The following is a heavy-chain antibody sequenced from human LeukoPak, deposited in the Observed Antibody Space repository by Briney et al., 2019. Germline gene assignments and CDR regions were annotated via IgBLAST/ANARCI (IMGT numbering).Heavy chain of an antibody. Sequence: LTGGSLRLSCTVSGLSFRSRAFHWVRQAPGKGLDWVSSITGSGGTTFYADSVKGRFSISRDDSKNTLYLQMRSLRVDDTVFYYCMSKPILGGADYWGQGSLVTVSS. V-gene: IGHV3-23*01. J-gene: IGHJ4*02. CDR1: GLSFRSRA. CDR3: MSKPILGGADY. D-gene: IGHD1-26*01. CDR2: ITGSGGTT.